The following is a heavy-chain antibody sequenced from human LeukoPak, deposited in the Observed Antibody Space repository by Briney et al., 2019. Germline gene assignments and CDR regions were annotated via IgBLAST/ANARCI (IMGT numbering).Heavy chain of an antibody. V-gene: IGHV3-30-3*01. CDR2: MSSDGSIK. J-gene: IGHJ4*02. CDR3: ARDLVSGAPDYFDS. CDR1: GFTFISYD. D-gene: IGHD1-26*01. Sequence: GGSLRLSCAASGFTFISYDIHWVRQAPGRGLQWVAVMSSDGSIKIYTDSVKGRFTISRDNSKNTLYLEMNSLRVDDTAVYYCARDLVSGAPDYFDSWGQGTLVTVSS.